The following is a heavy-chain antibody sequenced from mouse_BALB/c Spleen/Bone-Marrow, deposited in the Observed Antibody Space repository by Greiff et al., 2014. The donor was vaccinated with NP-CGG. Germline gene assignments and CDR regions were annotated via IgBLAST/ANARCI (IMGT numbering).Heavy chain of an antibody. CDR1: GYTFTDYW. J-gene: IGHJ4*01. V-gene: IGHV1-69*01. CDR2: IDTSDSYT. CDR3: AREDYGYGAMDY. D-gene: IGHD2-2*01. Sequence: VQGVESGAELVMPGASVKMSCKASGYTFTDYWMHWVKQRPGQGLEWIGAIDTSDSYTSYNQKFKGKATLTVDESSSTAYMQLSSLTSEDSAVYYCAREDYGYGAMDYWGQGTSVTVSS.